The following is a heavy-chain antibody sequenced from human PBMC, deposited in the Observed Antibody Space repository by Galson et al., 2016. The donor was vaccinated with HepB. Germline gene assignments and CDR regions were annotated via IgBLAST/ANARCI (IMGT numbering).Heavy chain of an antibody. CDR3: ARFGGSLGMDV. V-gene: IGHV3-48*01. D-gene: IGHD2-15*01. J-gene: IGHJ6*02. CDR1: GFTFSSYS. CDR2: ISSSSNSM. Sequence: SLRLSCAASGFTFSSYSMNWVRQAPGKGLEWISYISSSSNSMYYADSVKGRFTISRDNAKNTLYLQMNSLTAEDTAVYYCARFGGSLGMDVWGQGTTVTVSS.